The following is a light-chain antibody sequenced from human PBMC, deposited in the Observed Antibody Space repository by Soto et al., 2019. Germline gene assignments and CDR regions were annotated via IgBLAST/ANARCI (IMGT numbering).Light chain of an antibody. CDR3: SSYTSSIYV. CDR2: DVS. Sequence: QSALTQPASVSGSPGQSITTSCTGTSSDVGGYNYVSWYQQHPGKAPKLMIYDVSNRPSGVSNRFSGSKSGNTASLTISGLQAEDEADYYCSSYTSSIYVFGTGTKVTVL. J-gene: IGLJ1*01. V-gene: IGLV2-14*01. CDR1: SSDVGGYNY.